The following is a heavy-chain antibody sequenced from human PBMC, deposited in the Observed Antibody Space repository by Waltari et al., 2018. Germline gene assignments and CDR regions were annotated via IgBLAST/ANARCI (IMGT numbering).Heavy chain of an antibody. CDR2: ISYDGSNK. D-gene: IGHD6-6*01. J-gene: IGHJ6*02. V-gene: IGHV3-30-3*01. Sequence: QVQLVESGGGVVQPGRSLRLSCAASGFTFSSYAMHWVRQAPGKGLEWVAVISYDGSNKYYADSVKGRFTISRDNSKNTLYLQMNSLRAEDTAVYYCARPYSSSSGLYYYYYGMDVWGQGTTVTVSS. CDR3: ARPYSSSSGLYYYYYGMDV. CDR1: GFTFSSYA.